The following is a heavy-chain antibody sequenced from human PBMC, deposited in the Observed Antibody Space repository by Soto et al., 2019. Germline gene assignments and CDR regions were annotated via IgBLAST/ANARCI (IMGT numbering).Heavy chain of an antibody. J-gene: IGHJ5*02. Sequence: PSETLSLTCTVSGGSISSYYWSWIRQPPGKGLEWIGYIYYSGSTNYNPSLKSRVTISVDTSKNQFSLKLSSVTAADTAVYYCARKYYDFWSGYFPKAWFAPWGQGTLVTVSS. D-gene: IGHD3-3*01. CDR1: GGSISSYY. CDR3: ARKYYDFWSGYFPKAWFAP. CDR2: IYYSGST. V-gene: IGHV4-59*01.